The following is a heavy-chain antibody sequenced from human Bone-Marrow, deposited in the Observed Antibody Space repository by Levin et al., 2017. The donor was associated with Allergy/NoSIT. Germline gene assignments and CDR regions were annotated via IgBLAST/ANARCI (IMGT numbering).Heavy chain of an antibody. CDR1: GFSFSSYW. Sequence: GGSLRLSCVGSGFSFSSYWMAWVRQAPGKGLEWVANIYRDGNEKHYADSVKGRFTISRDNAENTSYLQMSSLRADDTAVYYCARHHKDDWSVWYFDLCGRGTLVSVSS. V-gene: IGHV3-7*01. CDR3: ARHHKDDWSVWYFDL. J-gene: IGHJ2*01. CDR2: IYRDGNEK. D-gene: IGHD3-9*01.